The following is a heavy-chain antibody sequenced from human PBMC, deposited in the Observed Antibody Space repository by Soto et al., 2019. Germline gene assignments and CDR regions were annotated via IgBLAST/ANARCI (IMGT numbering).Heavy chain of an antibody. CDR3: ARAWEGGYSGYGYYYGMDV. V-gene: IGHV3-21*01. CDR2: ISSSSSYI. D-gene: IGHD5-12*01. J-gene: IGHJ6*02. CDR1: GFTFSSYS. Sequence: ESGGGLVKPGGSLRLSCAASGFTFSSYSMNWVRQAPGKGLEWVSSISSSSSYIYYADSVKGRFTISRDNAKNSLYLQMNSLRAEDTAVYYCARAWEGGYSGYGYYYGMDVWGQGTTVTVSS.